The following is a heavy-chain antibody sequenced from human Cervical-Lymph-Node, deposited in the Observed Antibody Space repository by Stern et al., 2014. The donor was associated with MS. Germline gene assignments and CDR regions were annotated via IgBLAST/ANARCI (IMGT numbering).Heavy chain of an antibody. CDR2: IYPVDSDT. Sequence: DVQLVQSGAEVKKPGESLKISCKGSGYSFTANWIAWVRQMTGKGLEWMGIIYPVDSDTRSSPSFQGQVTISADKSISTAYLQWSSLKASDTAMYYCARDYGDYAFDYWGQGTLVTVSS. D-gene: IGHD4-17*01. CDR3: ARDYGDYAFDY. CDR1: GYSFTANW. J-gene: IGHJ4*02. V-gene: IGHV5-51*01.